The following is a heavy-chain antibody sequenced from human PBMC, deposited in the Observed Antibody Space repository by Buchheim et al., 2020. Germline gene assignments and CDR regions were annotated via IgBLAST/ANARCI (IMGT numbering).Heavy chain of an antibody. J-gene: IGHJ4*02. CDR1: GFTFSSYG. D-gene: IGHD1-26*01. CDR2: ISYDGSNK. Sequence: QVQLVESGGGVVQPGRSLRLSCAASGFTFSSYGMHWVRQAPGKGLEWVAVISYDGSNKYYADSVKGRFTISRDNSKHTLYLQMNSLRAEDTAVYYCAKDEVGATRYWGQGTL. CDR3: AKDEVGATRY. V-gene: IGHV3-30*18.